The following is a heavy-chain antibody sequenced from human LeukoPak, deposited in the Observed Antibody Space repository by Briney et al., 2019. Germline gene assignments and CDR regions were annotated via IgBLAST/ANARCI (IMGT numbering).Heavy chain of an antibody. CDR1: GYTFTSYG. J-gene: IGHJ6*02. V-gene: IGHV1-18*01. Sequence: ASVKVSCKASGYTFTSYGISWVRQAPGQGLEWMGWISAYNGNTNYAQKLQGRVTMTTDTSTSTAYMELRSLRSDDTAVYYCARDDDSSGYYVGYYGMDVWGQGTTVTVSS. CDR2: ISAYNGNT. D-gene: IGHD3-22*01. CDR3: ARDDDSSGYYVGYYGMDV.